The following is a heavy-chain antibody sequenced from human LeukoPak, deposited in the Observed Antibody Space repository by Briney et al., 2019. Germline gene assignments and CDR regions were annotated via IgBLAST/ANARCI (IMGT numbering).Heavy chain of an antibody. CDR1: GFTFSSYE. Sequence: GGSLRLSCAASGFTFSSYEMNWVRQAPGKGLEWVSYISSSGSTIYYADSVKGRFTISRDNAKNSLYLQMNSLRAEDTAMYYCARTGMVPGDWFDPWGQGTLVTVSS. V-gene: IGHV3-48*03. CDR2: ISSSGSTI. D-gene: IGHD4/OR15-4a*01. CDR3: ARTGMVPGDWFDP. J-gene: IGHJ5*02.